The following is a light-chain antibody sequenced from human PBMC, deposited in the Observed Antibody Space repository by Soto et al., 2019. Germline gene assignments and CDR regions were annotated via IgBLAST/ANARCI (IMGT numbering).Light chain of an antibody. V-gene: IGKV1-39*01. J-gene: IGKJ1*01. CDR3: QQSYRNPRT. Sequence: DIQMTQSPSSLSASVGDRVTITCRASQTISTYLNWYQQKPGKAPRLLIYDASSLLSGVPSRFSGSGSGTDFTLTISSLQPEDFATYYCQQSYRNPRTFGLGTRVEIK. CDR1: QTISTY. CDR2: DAS.